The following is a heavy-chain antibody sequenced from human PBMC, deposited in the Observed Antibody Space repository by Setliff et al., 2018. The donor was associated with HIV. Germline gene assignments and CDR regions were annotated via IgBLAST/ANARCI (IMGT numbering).Heavy chain of an antibody. V-gene: IGHV3-74*03. Sequence: GGSLRLSCVGSGFTSSDYGIHWVRQAPGKGLVWVSRISSDGSTTTYADSVKGRFTISRDNADNTLYLQMNSLRADDTAVYFCARESGITIFGSPVVYYYVDVWGKGTTVTVSS. CDR3: ARESGITIFGSPVVYYYVDV. J-gene: IGHJ6*03. CDR2: ISSDGSTT. CDR1: GFTSSDYG. D-gene: IGHD3-3*01.